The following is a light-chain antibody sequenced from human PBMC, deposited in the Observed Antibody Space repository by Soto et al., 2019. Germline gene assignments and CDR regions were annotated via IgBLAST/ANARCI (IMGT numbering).Light chain of an antibody. CDR3: SSHANSRV. Sequence: QSVLTQPPSASGSPGQSVTISCTGTSSDIGGYNYVSWYQHHPGKAPKLLIYEVDKRPSGVPDRFSGSRSGNTASLTVSGLQAEDEADYYCSSHANSRVFGGGTKLTVL. CDR2: EVD. J-gene: IGLJ3*02. CDR1: SSDIGGYNY. V-gene: IGLV2-8*01.